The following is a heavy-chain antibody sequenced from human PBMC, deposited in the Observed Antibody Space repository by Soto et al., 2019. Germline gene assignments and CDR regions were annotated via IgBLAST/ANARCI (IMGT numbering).Heavy chain of an antibody. D-gene: IGHD4-4*01. V-gene: IGHV4-59*01. CDR2: IYYSGST. J-gene: IGHJ6*02. CDR1: GGSISSYY. Sequence: PSETLSLTCTVSGGSISSYYWSWIRQPPGKGLEWIGYIYYSGSTNYNPSLKSRVTISVDTSKNQFSLKLSSVTAADTAVYYCARGPTIVKYGRGMDVWGQGTTVTVSS. CDR3: ARGPTIVKYGRGMDV.